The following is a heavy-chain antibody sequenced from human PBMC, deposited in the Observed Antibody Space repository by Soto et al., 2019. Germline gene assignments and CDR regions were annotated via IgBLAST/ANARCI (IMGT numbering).Heavy chain of an antibody. D-gene: IGHD3-22*01. J-gene: IGHJ4*02. CDR2: IIPIFGTA. CDR3: ASPYYYDSSGYQYYFDY. V-gene: IGHV1-69*01. CDR1: GGTFSSYA. Sequence: QVQLVQSGAEVKKPGSSVKVSCKASGGTFSSYAISWVRQAPGQGLEWMGGIIPIFGTANYAQKFQGRVTITADESTSTAYMELSSLRSEDTAVYYCASPYYYDSSGYQYYFDYWGQGTLVTVSS.